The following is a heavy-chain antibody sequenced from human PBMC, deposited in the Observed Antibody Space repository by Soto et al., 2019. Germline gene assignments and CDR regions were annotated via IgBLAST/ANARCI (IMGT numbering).Heavy chain of an antibody. D-gene: IGHD3-10*01. CDR1: GCPVSSIY. V-gene: IGHV3-66*01. J-gene: IGHJ4*02. CDR3: ARDIYGSGSS. CDR2: IYSGGST. Sequence: GGSMRVSWTAAGCPVSSIYMSWVRQAPGKGLEWVSVIYSGGSTYYADSVKGRFTISRDNSKNTLYLQMNSLRAEDTAVYYCARDIYGSGSSWGQGTLVTVSS.